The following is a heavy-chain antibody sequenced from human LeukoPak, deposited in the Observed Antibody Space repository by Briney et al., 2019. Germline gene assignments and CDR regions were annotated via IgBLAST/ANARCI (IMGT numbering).Heavy chain of an antibody. V-gene: IGHV3-23*01. CDR2: ISGSGGST. D-gene: IGHD6-19*01. J-gene: IGHJ1*01. CDR3: ARVGGGWSAEYFQH. CDR1: GFTFSSYA. Sequence: PGGSLRLSCAASGFTFSSYAMSWVRQAPGKGLEWVSAISGSGGSTYYADSVKGRFTISRDNSKNTLYLQMNSLRAEDTAVYYCARVGGGWSAEYFQHWGQGTLVTVSS.